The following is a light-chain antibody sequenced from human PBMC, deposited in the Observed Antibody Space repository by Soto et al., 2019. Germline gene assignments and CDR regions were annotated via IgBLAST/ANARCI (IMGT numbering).Light chain of an antibody. J-gene: IGKJ1*01. Sequence: DIQMTQSPSSLSASVGDRVTITCRASQGISTYLNWYQQRPAKAPKLLIYAASSLQSGVPSRFSGSGSETQFTITISSLQPEDFATYSCQQSYSTTWTFGQGTKVEIK. V-gene: IGKV1-39*01. CDR1: QGISTY. CDR3: QQSYSTTWT. CDR2: AAS.